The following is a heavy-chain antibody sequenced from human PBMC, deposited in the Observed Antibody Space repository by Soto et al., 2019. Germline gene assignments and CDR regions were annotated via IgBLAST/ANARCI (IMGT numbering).Heavy chain of an antibody. CDR2: IIPIFGTA. V-gene: IGHV1-69*13. Sequence: ASVKVSCKASGGTFSSYAISWVRQAPGQGLEWMGGIIPIFGTANYAQKFQGRVTITADASTSTAYMELSSLRSEDTAVYYCARVSGNFWNGNYNLDYWGQGALVTVSS. CDR3: ARVSGNFWNGNYNLDY. J-gene: IGHJ4*02. CDR1: GGTFSSYA. D-gene: IGHD3-3*01.